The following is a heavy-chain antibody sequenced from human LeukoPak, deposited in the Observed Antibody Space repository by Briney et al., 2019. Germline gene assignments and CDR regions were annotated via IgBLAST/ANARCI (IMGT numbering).Heavy chain of an antibody. V-gene: IGHV1-24*01. CDR2: FDPEDGET. CDR3: ATPRSSIVGATTYYFDY. D-gene: IGHD1-26*01. Sequence: GASVKVSCKVSGYTLTELSMHWVRQAPGKGLEWMGGFDPEDGETIYAQKFQGRVTMTEDTSTDTAYMELSSLRSEDTAVYYYATPRSSIVGATTYYFDYWGQGTLVTVSS. CDR1: GYTLTELS. J-gene: IGHJ4*02.